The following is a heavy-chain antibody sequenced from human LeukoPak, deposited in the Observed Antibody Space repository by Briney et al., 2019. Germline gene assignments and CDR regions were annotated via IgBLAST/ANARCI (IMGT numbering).Heavy chain of an antibody. D-gene: IGHD2-2*01. CDR3: AGHPSAWFDH. CDR1: GGSINIHY. V-gene: IGHV4-59*08. Sequence: PSDTLSLTCSVWGGSINIHYGSWIRQPPGKGLEWIGDIYYSGSTNYNPSINTRVNISVDTYKNQFSLKLSSVTAADSALYYCAGHPSAWFDHWGQGTLVTVSS. CDR2: IYYSGST. J-gene: IGHJ5*02.